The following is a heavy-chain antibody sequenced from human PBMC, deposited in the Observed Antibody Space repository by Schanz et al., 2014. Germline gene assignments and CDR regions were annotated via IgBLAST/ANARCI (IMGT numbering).Heavy chain of an antibody. CDR3: ARDLLVSHYDFWSGNDY. CDR1: GFAFSSNW. CDR2: IKEDGSEK. V-gene: IGHV3-7*01. J-gene: IGHJ4*02. D-gene: IGHD3-3*01. Sequence: EVQLVESGGGLVQPGGSLRLSCAGSGFAFSSNWMNWVRQAPGKGLEWVANIKEDGSEKYYVDSVKGRFTISRDNAKNSLYLQMNSLRADDTAVYYCARDLLVSHYDFWSGNDYWGQGTLVTVSA.